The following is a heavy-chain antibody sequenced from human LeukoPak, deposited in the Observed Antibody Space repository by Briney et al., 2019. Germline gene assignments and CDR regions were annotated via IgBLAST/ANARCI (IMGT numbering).Heavy chain of an antibody. CDR3: ARGPYYNFWSGQDY. J-gene: IGHJ4*02. Sequence: GRSLRLSCAASGFTFSTYWMSWVRQAPGKGLEWVANIKQDGTEKYYVDSLRGRFTISRDNAKNSLYLQMISLRAEDTAVYYCARGPYYNFWSGQDYWGQGILVSVSS. D-gene: IGHD3-3*01. V-gene: IGHV3-7*04. CDR1: GFTFSTYW. CDR2: IKQDGTEK.